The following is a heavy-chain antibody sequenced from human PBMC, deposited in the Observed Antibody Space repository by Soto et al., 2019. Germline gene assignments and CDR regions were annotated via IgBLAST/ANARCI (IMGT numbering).Heavy chain of an antibody. V-gene: IGHV4-31*03. CDR3: ARAPYYDSSGYQGPLDY. CDR1: GGSISSGGYY. Sequence: SETLSLTCTVSGGSISSGGYYWSWIRQHPGKGLEWIGYIYYSGSTYYNPSLKSRVTISVDTSKNQFSLKLSSVTAADTAVYYCARAPYYDSSGYQGPLDYWGQGTLVTVSS. D-gene: IGHD3-22*01. CDR2: IYYSGST. J-gene: IGHJ4*02.